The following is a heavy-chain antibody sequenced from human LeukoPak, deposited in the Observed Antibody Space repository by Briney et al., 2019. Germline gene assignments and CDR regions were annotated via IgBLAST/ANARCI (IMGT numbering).Heavy chain of an antibody. CDR2: INPRGGST. V-gene: IGHV1-46*01. J-gene: IGHJ4*02. CDR1: GYTFTSYY. Sequence: GASVKVSCKASGYTFTSYYMHWVRQAPGQGLEWMGIINPRGGSTSYAQKFQGRVTMTRDTSTSTAYMELSRLTSDDTAMYYCARGQYYLDSYPLHYWGQGTLVTVSS. CDR3: ARGQYYLDSYPLHY. D-gene: IGHD3-10*01.